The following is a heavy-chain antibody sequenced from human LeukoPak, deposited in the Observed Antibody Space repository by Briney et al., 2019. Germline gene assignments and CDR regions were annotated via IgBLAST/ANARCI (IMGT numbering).Heavy chain of an antibody. CDR3: ARFVVVVAADAFDI. CDR1: GGSISSHY. V-gene: IGHV4-59*11. J-gene: IGHJ3*02. D-gene: IGHD2-15*01. Sequence: SETLSLTCTVSGGSISSHYWSWIRQPPGKGLEWIGYIYYSGSTNYNPSLKSRVTISVDTSKNQFSLELSSVTAADTAVYYCARFVVVVAADAFDIWGQGTMVTVSS. CDR2: IYYSGST.